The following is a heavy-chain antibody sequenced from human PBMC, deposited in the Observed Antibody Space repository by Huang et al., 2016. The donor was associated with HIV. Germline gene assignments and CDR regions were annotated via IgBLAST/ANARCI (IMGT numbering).Heavy chain of an antibody. CDR3: AKDKYLMSTILAYYFDC. CDR1: GFSFSSLG. J-gene: IGHJ4*02. CDR2: VSFDGSTK. V-gene: IGHV3-30*18. Sequence: QVQLVASGGGVVQPGRSLRLSCTASGFSFSSLGMYGVSQAPGKGLEWGAFVSFDGSTKYSADSVKGRFTISRDNSKNTLYLQMNSLTVEDTAVYYCAKDKYLMSTILAYYFDCWGQGTLVTVSS. D-gene: IGHD3-3*01.